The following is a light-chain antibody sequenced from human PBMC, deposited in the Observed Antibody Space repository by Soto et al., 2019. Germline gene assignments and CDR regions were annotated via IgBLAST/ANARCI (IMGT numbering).Light chain of an antibody. CDR3: QQYGSSPIT. V-gene: IGKV3-20*01. J-gene: IGKJ5*01. CDR2: GAS. CDR1: QSISSNY. Sequence: ESALTQSPGTLSLSPGERATLSCRVSQSISSNYLAWYQQKPGHAPRLLMYGASSRATGIPDRFRVNGSGTDFTLTISRLEPEDFAVYYCQQYGSSPITFGQGTRLEIK.